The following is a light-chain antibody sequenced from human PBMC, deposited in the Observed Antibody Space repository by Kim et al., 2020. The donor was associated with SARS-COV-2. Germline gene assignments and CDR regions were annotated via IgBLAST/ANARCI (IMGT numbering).Light chain of an antibody. CDR2: GKN. J-gene: IGLJ3*02. CDR1: SLRSYY. Sequence: SSEPTQDPAVSVALGQTVRITCQVDSLRSYYANWYQQKPGQAPVLVIYGKNNRPSGIPDRFSGSSSGNTASLTITGAQAEDAADYYCYSRVSSGDHLWVF. CDR3: YSRVSSGDHLWV. V-gene: IGLV3-19*01.